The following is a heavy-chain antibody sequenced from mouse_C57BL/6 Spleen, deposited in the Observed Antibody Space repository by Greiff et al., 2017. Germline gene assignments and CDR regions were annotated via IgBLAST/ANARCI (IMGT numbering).Heavy chain of an antibody. CDR2: IDPSDSYT. Sequence: QVQLQQPGAELVMPGASVKLSCKASGYTFTSYWMHWVKQRPGQGLEWIGEIDPSDSYTNYNQKFKGKSTLTVDKSSSTAYMQLSSLTSEDSAVYYCARSVDGYYADFDYWGQGTTLTVSS. V-gene: IGHV1-69*01. D-gene: IGHD2-3*01. J-gene: IGHJ2*01. CDR3: ARSVDGYYADFDY. CDR1: GYTFTSYW.